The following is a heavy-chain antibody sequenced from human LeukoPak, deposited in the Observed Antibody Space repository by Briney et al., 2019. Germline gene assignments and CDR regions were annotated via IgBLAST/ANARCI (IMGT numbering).Heavy chain of an antibody. J-gene: IGHJ6*03. D-gene: IGHD4-23*01. CDR2: INSDGRST. Sequence: PGGSLRLSCAASGFTFSSYWMHWVRQAPGKGLVWVSRINSDGRSTSYADSVKGRFTISRDNAKNTLYLQMNSLRAEDTAVYYCARDPTTVVTYYYYYYMDVWGKGTTVTIS. CDR1: GFTFSSYW. V-gene: IGHV3-74*01. CDR3: ARDPTTVVTYYYYYYMDV.